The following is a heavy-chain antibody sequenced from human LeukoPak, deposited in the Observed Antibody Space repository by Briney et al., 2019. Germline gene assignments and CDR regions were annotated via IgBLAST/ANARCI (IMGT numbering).Heavy chain of an antibody. CDR1: GYTFTCYY. J-gene: IGHJ4*02. CDR3: ARVDIAARVPDY. V-gene: IGHV1-2*02. D-gene: IGHD6-6*01. CDR2: INPNSGGT. Sequence: ASVKVSCKASGYTFTCYYMHWVRQARGQGLEGIGWINPNSGGTNYAQKFQGRVTMTRDTSISTAYMELSRLRSDDTAVYYCARVDIAARVPDYWGQGTLVTVSS.